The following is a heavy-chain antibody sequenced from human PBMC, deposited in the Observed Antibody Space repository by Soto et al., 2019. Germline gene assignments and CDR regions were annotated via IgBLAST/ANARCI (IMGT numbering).Heavy chain of an antibody. J-gene: IGHJ4*02. CDR3: ARDHEQVVSGFDS. D-gene: IGHD6-13*01. CDR1: GDTVSSNTAS. CDR2: TYYRSKWYN. Sequence: SQTLSRTSAISGDTVSSNTASWNWIRQSPSRGLEWLGSTYYRSKWYNDYAISVKSRVTINPDTYKNQFSLQLNSVTPEDTAVYYCARDHEQVVSGFDSWGQRTQVTVSS. V-gene: IGHV6-1*01.